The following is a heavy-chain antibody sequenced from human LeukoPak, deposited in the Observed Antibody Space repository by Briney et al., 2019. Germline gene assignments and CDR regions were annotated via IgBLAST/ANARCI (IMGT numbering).Heavy chain of an antibody. J-gene: IGHJ4*02. V-gene: IGHV1-18*01. CDR2: ISAYSGDT. Sequence: ASVKVSCKASGYTFTSYGISWVRQAPGQGLEWMGWISAYSGDTNYAQKFQGRVTITADESTSTAYMELSSLRSEDTAVYYCARVSGWSTYYFDYWGQGTLVTVSS. D-gene: IGHD6-19*01. CDR3: ARVSGWSTYYFDY. CDR1: GYTFTSYG.